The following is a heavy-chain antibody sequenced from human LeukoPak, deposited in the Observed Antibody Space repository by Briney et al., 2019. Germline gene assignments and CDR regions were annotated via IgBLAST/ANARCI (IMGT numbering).Heavy chain of an antibody. CDR2: IKEDGSEK. Sequence: PGGSLRLSCEGSGFAFDKYWISGVRQAPGKGLEWVANIKEDGSEKEFLDSVKGRFTISRDNSKKSVYLQMNSLRVEDTAVYYCARDVNRGVFDMWGQGTRVTVSS. J-gene: IGHJ3*02. CDR1: GFAFDKYW. V-gene: IGHV3-7*03. CDR3: ARDVNRGVFDM.